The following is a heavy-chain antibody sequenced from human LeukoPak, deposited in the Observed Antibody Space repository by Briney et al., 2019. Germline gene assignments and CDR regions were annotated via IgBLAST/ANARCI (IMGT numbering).Heavy chain of an antibody. Sequence: SVKVSCKASGGTFSSYAISWVRQAPGQGLEWMGGIIPIFGTANYAQNFQGRVTITTDESTSTAYMEPSSLRSEDTAVYYCAGSPGSGSYYYYMDVWGKGTTVTVSS. CDR1: GGTFSSYA. V-gene: IGHV1-69*05. CDR3: AGSPGSGSYYYYMDV. CDR2: IIPIFGTA. D-gene: IGHD3-10*01. J-gene: IGHJ6*03.